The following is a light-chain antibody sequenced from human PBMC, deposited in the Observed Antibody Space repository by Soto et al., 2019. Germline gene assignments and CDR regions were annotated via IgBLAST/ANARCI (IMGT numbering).Light chain of an antibody. CDR1: QSVSSN. J-gene: IGKJ1*01. Sequence: EIVMTQSPVTLSVSPGERATLSCRASQSVSSNLAWYQQKPGQAPSLLIYGASNRATGIPDRFSGSGSGTDFTLTISRLEPEDFAVYYCQQYGSSPWAFGQGTKVDIK. V-gene: IGKV3-20*01. CDR3: QQYGSSPWA. CDR2: GAS.